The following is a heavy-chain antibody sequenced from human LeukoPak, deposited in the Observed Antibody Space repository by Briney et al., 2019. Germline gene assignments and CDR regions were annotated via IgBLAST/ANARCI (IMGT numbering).Heavy chain of an antibody. CDR2: IRSKADSYAT. CDR3: NRLRPVSTESYFYYAMDV. V-gene: IGHV3-73*01. Sequence: GGSLKHSCAASGFTFSGCAIRWVRQASGKGLEWVGRIRSKADSYATAYAASVNGRFTISRDDSKSTAYLQMNSLKTEDTAVYYCNRLRPVSTESYFYYAMDVWGQGTPVTVSS. CDR1: GFTFSGCA. D-gene: IGHD2-2*01. J-gene: IGHJ6*02.